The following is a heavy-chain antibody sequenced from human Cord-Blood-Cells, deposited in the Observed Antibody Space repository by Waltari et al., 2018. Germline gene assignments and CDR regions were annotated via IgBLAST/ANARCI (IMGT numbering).Heavy chain of an antibody. CDR2: FDPEDGET. D-gene: IGHD3-16*01. CDR3: ATDAAPRMGPILFDY. Sequence: QVQLVQSGAEVKKPGASVKVSCKVSGYTLTELSLHWVRQAPGKGLEWMGGFDPEDGETIYEKKFQGRVTMTEDTSTDTAYMELSSLRSEDTAVYYCATDAAPRMGPILFDYWGQGTLVTVSS. CDR1: GYTLTELS. V-gene: IGHV1-24*01. J-gene: IGHJ4*02.